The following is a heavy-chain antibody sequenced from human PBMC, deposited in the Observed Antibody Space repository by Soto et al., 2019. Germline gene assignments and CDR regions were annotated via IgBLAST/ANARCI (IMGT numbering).Heavy chain of an antibody. CDR1: GFSFSNYG. V-gene: IGHV3-30*03. CDR3: AVGLAATEIVRH. Sequence: QVQLVESGGGVVQPGKSLRLYCEVSGFSFSNYGMHWVRQAPGRGLEWVAVMSYDGSARYHADSVTGRFTISRDNSKNTYYLQMNSLRGEDTAVYFCAVGLAATEIVRHWGQGTLVTVSS. J-gene: IGHJ4*02. CDR2: MSYDGSAR. D-gene: IGHD2-15*01.